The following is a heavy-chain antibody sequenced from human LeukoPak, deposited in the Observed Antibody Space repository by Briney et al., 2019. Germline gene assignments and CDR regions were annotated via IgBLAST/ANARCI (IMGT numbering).Heavy chain of an antibody. CDR3: ATDPVGYCNADGCYSVDY. V-gene: IGHV1-69*13. J-gene: IGHJ4*02. CDR1: GGTFSSYA. CDR2: IIPIFGTA. D-gene: IGHD2-15*01. Sequence: SVKVSCKASGGTFSSYAISWVRQAPGQGLEWMGGIIPIFGTANCAQKFQGRVTITADESTSTAYMELSSLRSDDTAVYYCATDPVGYCNADGCYSVDYWGQGTLVTVSS.